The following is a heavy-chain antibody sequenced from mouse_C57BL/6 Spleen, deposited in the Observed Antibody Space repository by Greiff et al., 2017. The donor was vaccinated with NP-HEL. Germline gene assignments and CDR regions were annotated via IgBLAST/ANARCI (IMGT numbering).Heavy chain of an antibody. Sequence: EVQLVESGPGLVKPSQSLSLTCSVTGYSITSGYYWNWIRQFPGNKLEWMGYISYDGSNNYNPSLKNRISITRYTSKNQFFLKLNSVTTEDTATYYCARGYGSSYPFAYWGQGTLVTVSA. J-gene: IGHJ3*01. D-gene: IGHD1-1*01. CDR2: ISYDGSN. CDR1: GYSITSGYY. V-gene: IGHV3-6*01. CDR3: ARGYGSSYPFAY.